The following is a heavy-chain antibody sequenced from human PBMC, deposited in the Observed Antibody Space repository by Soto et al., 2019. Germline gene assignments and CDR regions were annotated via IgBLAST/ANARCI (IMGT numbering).Heavy chain of an antibody. V-gene: IGHV3-21*01. CDR3: ASPTLGAFDI. J-gene: IGHJ3*02. CDR2: ISGSSNYI. D-gene: IGHD3-16*01. Sequence: GGSLRLSCAASGFTFNTYSMNWVRQAPGKGLEWVSCISGSSNYIYYADSVKGRVTISVDTSKNQFSLRLSSVTAADTAVYYCASPTLGAFDIWGQGTMVTVSS. CDR1: GFTFNTYS.